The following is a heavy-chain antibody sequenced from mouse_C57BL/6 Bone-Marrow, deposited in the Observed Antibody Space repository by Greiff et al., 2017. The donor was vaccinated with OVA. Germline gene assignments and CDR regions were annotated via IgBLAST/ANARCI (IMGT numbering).Heavy chain of an antibody. CDR3: ERLYGDYAMDD. V-gene: IGHV1-52*01. CDR2: IDPSDSET. D-gene: IGHD1-1*01. CDR1: GYTFTSYW. J-gene: IGHJ4*01. Sequence: QVQLKQPGAELVRPGSSVKLSCKASGYTFTSYWMHWVKQRPIQGLEWIGNIDPSDSETHYNQKFKDKATLTVDKSSSTAYMQLSSLTSEDSAVYSCERLYGDYAMDDWVQGTSVTVPS.